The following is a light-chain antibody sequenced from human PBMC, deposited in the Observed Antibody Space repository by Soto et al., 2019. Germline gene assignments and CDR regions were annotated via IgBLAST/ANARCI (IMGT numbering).Light chain of an antibody. Sequence: QSVLTQPPSASGSPRQSVTISCTGTSSDVGAYKFVSWYQHHPGKAPKLLIFEVNKRPSGVPDRFSGSKSGNTASLTVSGLQVEEEADYYCSSYAGSNTVVFGGGTQLTVL. CDR1: SSDVGAYKF. J-gene: IGLJ2*01. CDR3: SSYAGSNTVV. V-gene: IGLV2-8*01. CDR2: EVN.